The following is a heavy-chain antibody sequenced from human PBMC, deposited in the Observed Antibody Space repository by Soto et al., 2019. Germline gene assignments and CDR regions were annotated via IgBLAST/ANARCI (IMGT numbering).Heavy chain of an antibody. J-gene: IGHJ6*02. D-gene: IGHD2-2*01. CDR1: GYTFTSYG. V-gene: IGHV1-18*01. CDR3: AREMERVVLVPAAPKTIYYYGMDV. CDR2: ISAYNGNT. Sequence: QVQLVQSGAEVKKPGASVKVSCKASGYTFTSYGISWVRQAPGQGLEWMGWISAYNGNTNYAQKLQGRVTMTTDTSTSTAYMELRSLRSDDTAVYYCAREMERVVLVPAAPKTIYYYGMDVWGQGTTVTVSS.